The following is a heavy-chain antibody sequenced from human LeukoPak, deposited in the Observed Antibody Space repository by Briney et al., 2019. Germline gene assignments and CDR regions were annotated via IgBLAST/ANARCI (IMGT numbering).Heavy chain of an antibody. CDR1: GFNFSDYY. CDR2: ISSSSYT. CDR3: ARDFYGPYYYYGMDV. V-gene: IGHV3-11*05. D-gene: IGHD4-17*01. Sequence: GGSLRLSCAASGFNFSDYYMSWIRQAPGKGLEWVSYISSSSYTIYAASVKGRFTISRDNAKNSLCLQMNSLRVEDTAVYYCARDFYGPYYYYGMDVWGQGTTVTVS. J-gene: IGHJ6*02.